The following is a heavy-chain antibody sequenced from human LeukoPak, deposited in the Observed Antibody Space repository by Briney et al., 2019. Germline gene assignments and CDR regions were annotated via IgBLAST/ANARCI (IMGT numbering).Heavy chain of an antibody. Sequence: GASVKVSCKASGYTFTGYYMHWVRQAPGQGLEWMGWINPNSGGTNYAQKFQGRVTMTRDTSISTAYMELSRLRSDDTAVYYCARDRDSSGYYSEAFDIWGQGTMVTVSS. D-gene: IGHD3-22*01. CDR1: GYTFTGYY. CDR2: INPNSGGT. J-gene: IGHJ3*02. V-gene: IGHV1-2*02. CDR3: ARDRDSSGYYSEAFDI.